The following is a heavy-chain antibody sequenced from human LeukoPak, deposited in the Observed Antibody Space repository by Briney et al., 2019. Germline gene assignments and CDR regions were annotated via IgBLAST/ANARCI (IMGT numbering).Heavy chain of an antibody. Sequence: GGSLRLSCAASGFTFSTYAMHWVRQAPGEGLEWVAVISYDGGDKYYADSVKGRFTISRDNSKNTLYLQMNSLRAEDTAVYYCAKPEFNIVVVPAFPSPRAFDIWGQGTMVTVSS. D-gene: IGHD2-2*01. CDR1: GFTFSTYA. CDR2: ISYDGGDK. CDR3: AKPEFNIVVVPAFPSPRAFDI. V-gene: IGHV3-30*04. J-gene: IGHJ3*02.